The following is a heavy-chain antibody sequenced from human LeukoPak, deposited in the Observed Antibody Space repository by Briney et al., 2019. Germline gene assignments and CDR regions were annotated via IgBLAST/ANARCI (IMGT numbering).Heavy chain of an antibody. CDR3: AKAFESNNLLSYYYTDV. D-gene: IGHD1/OR15-1a*01. CDR1: GFIFSSYG. Sequence: PGGSLRLSCAASGFIFSSYGMHWVRQAPGKGLGWLAVISYDGSNKYYADSVKGRFTISRDSSRNTLYLQMNSLRAEDTAVYFCAKAFESNNLLSYYYTDVWGKGTTVTVSS. V-gene: IGHV3-30*18. J-gene: IGHJ6*03. CDR2: ISYDGSNK.